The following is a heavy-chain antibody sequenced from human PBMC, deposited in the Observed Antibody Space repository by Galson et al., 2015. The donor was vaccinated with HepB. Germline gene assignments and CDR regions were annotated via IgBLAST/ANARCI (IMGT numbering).Heavy chain of an antibody. CDR1: GYTFTSYH. V-gene: IGHV1-46*01. D-gene: IGHD2-2*01. J-gene: IGHJ4*02. CDR2: INPSGGST. CDR3: ARGRSPIVVVPADFDY. Sequence: SVKVSCKASGYTFTSYHMHWVRQAPGQGLEWMGIINPSGGSTSYAQKFQGRVTMTRDTSTSTVYMELSSLRSEDTAVYYCARGRSPIVVVPADFDYWGQGTLVTVSS.